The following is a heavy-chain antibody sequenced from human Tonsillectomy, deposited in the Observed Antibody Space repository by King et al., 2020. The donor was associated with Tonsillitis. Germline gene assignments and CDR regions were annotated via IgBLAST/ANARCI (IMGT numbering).Heavy chain of an antibody. CDR2: IYYSGST. V-gene: IGHV4-59*01. J-gene: IGHJ4*02. CDR3: ARGRGAYGDY. Sequence: QLQESGPGLVKPSETLSLTCTVSGGSISNYFWSWIRQPPGKGLEWIGYIYYSGSTNCNPSLQNRATMSVDTSKNQFSLKLSSVTAADTAVYYCARGRGAYGDYWGQGTLVTVSS. D-gene: IGHD4-17*01. CDR1: GGSISNYF.